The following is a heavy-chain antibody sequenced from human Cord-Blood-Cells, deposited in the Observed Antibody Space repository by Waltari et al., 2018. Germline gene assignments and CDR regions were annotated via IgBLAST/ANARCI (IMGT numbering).Heavy chain of an antibody. D-gene: IGHD3-10*01. CDR2: IIPILGIA. CDR1: GGTFSSYA. J-gene: IGHJ3*02. Sequence: QVQLVQSGAEVKKPGSSVKVSCKASGGTFSSYALRWVRQAPGQGLEWMGGIIPILGIANYAQKFQCRVTITADKSTSTAYMELSSLRSEDTAVYYCARDYYGSGSYAFDIWGQGTMVTVSS. CDR3: ARDYYGSGSYAFDI. V-gene: IGHV1-69*10.